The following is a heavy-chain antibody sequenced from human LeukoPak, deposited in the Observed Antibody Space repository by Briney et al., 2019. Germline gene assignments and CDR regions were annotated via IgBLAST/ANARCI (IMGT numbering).Heavy chain of an antibody. Sequence: GGSLRLSCEASGFSFSTSWMSWVRQAPGKGLEWVSNIKEDGTEKYYVDSVKGRFTISRDDAKNSLYLQMSNLRAEDTAVYYCARASKFWSDPDAFDIWGQGTMVTVSS. CDR1: GFSFSTSW. CDR3: ARASKFWSDPDAFDI. J-gene: IGHJ3*02. D-gene: IGHD2-2*01. CDR2: IKEDGTEK. V-gene: IGHV3-7*01.